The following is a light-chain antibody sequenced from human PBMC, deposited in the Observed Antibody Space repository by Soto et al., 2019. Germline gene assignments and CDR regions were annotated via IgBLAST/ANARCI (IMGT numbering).Light chain of an antibody. CDR1: QSVSSN. J-gene: IGKJ5*01. CDR3: QQYNNWPIT. CDR2: GAS. Sequence: IVMTQSPATVSVSRGERATLSGRASQSVSSNLAWYQQKPGQAPRLLIYGASTRATGIPARFSGSGSGTEFTLTISSLQSEDFAVYYCQQYNNWPITFGQGTRLEIK. V-gene: IGKV3-15*01.